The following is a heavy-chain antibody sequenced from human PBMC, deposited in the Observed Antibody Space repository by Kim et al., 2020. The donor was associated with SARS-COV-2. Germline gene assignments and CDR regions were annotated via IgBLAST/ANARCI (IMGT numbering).Heavy chain of an antibody. CDR2: IWKDGSKT. V-gene: IGHV3-33*01. CDR3: ARSGPADSTGPSWAFDL. CDR1: GYRFSSYG. D-gene: IGHD3-22*01. J-gene: IGHJ3*01. Sequence: GGSLRLSCAASGYRFSSYGMHWVRQAPGKGLEWVAVIWKDGSKTYYVDSVKGRFTISRDDSKNKVYMEMNSLRAEDTGLYFCARSGPADSTGPSWAFDLWGQGTTVSVSS.